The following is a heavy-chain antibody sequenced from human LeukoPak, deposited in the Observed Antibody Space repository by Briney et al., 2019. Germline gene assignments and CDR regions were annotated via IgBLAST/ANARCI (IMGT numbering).Heavy chain of an antibody. CDR1: GGSISSYY. V-gene: IGHV4-34*01. D-gene: IGHD3-10*01. Sequence: SETLSLTCTVSGGSISSYYWSWIRQPAGKGLEWIGEINHSGSTNYNPSLKSRVTISVDTSKNQFSLKLSSVTAADTAVYYCARGVVVRGGFATWFDPWGQGTLVTVSS. CDR3: ARGVVVRGGFATWFDP. J-gene: IGHJ5*02. CDR2: INHSGST.